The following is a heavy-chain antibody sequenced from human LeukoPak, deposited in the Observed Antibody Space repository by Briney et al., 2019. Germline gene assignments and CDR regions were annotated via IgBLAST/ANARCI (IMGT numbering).Heavy chain of an antibody. J-gene: IGHJ4*02. Sequence: GGSLRLSCAASGFTFSSYSMNWVGQAPGKGLEWDSSISSSSSYTYYADSVKGRFTISRDNAKNSLYLQMNSLRAEDTAVYYCARESIAAAGTFDYWGQGTLVTVSS. CDR2: ISSSSSYT. V-gene: IGHV3-21*01. CDR1: GFTFSSYS. CDR3: ARESIAAAGTFDY. D-gene: IGHD6-13*01.